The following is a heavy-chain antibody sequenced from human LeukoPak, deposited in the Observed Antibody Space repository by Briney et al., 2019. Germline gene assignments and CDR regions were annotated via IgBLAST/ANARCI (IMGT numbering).Heavy chain of an antibody. J-gene: IGHJ3*02. D-gene: IGHD3-10*01. Sequence: GGSLRLSCAASGFTFDNYAMHWVRQAPGKGLEWVSVISWNSGSVGYADSVKGRFTISRDNAKNSLYLQMNSLRAEDMALYYCAKDMSGYFGSGSQALDIWGQGTMVTVSS. CDR2: ISWNSGSV. CDR3: AKDMSGYFGSGSQALDI. V-gene: IGHV3-9*03. CDR1: GFTFDNYA.